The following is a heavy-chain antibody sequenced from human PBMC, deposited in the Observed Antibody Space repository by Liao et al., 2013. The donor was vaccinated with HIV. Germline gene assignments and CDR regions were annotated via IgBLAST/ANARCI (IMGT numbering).Heavy chain of an antibody. J-gene: IGHJ4*02. CDR1: GTSLRGYY. V-gene: IGHV4-34*01. CDR3: ARGRTVATTPLAY. D-gene: IGHD5-12*01. Sequence: QVRLQQWGAGLLKPAETLSLTCAVDGTSLRGYYWSWIRQAPGKGLEWLGEVTHSGGVNHNPSLKSRLTISVDTSKNQVSLKLDSVSAADTGVYYCARGRTVATTPLAYWGQGTLVTVSS. CDR2: VTHSGGV.